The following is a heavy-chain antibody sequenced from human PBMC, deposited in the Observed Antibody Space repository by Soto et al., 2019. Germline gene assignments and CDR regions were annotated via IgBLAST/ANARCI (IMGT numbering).Heavy chain of an antibody. J-gene: IGHJ3*02. CDR1: GYTFTSYG. CDR3: ARSLWKQLDPDDAFDI. Sequence: QVQLVQSGAEVKKPGASVKVSCKASGYTFTSYGISWVRQAPGQGLEWMGWISAYNGNTNYAQKLQGRVTMTTDTSTSTAYMELRSLRSDHTAVYYCARSLWKQLDPDDAFDIWGQGTMVTVSS. CDR2: ISAYNGNT. D-gene: IGHD6-13*01. V-gene: IGHV1-18*01.